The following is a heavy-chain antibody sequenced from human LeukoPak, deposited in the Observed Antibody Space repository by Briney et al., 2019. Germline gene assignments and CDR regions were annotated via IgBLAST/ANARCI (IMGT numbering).Heavy chain of an antibody. CDR3: ATRPPPVGAAPFDF. Sequence: ASVKVSCKASGYIFSDHYMYWVRQAPGQGLEWMGWINPKSGGTNYAQKFRGRVILTRDTSINTAYMELTRLTSDDTAVFYCATRPPPVGAAPFDFWGQRTLVTLSS. J-gene: IGHJ4*02. CDR2: INPKSGGT. CDR1: GYIFSDHY. V-gene: IGHV1-2*02. D-gene: IGHD1-26*01.